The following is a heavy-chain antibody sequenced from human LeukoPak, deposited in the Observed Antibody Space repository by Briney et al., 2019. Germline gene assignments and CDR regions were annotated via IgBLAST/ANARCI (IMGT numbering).Heavy chain of an antibody. D-gene: IGHD3-22*01. Sequence: GGSLRLSCAASGFTFSSYSMSWVRQAPGKGLEWVGFIRSKAYGGTTEYAASVKGRFTISRDDSKSIAYLQMNSLKTEDTAVYYCMSSGSDYWGQGTLVTVSS. V-gene: IGHV3-49*04. J-gene: IGHJ4*02. CDR1: GFTFSSYS. CDR2: IRSKAYGGTT. CDR3: MSSGSDY.